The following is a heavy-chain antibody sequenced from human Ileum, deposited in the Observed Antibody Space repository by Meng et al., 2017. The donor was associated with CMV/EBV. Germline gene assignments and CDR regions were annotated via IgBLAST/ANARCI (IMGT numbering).Heavy chain of an antibody. Sequence: GESLKISCAASGFTVSTNFMNWVRQAPGRGLEWVSVIYSGGSTYYADSVKGRFTISRDNAMNTLYLQMNSLSTEDSAVYFCAKGNQYYGSGGYGYYYGMDVWGQGTTVTVSS. CDR3: AKGNQYYGSGGYGYYYGMDV. D-gene: IGHD3-10*01. CDR2: IYSGGST. V-gene: IGHV3-53*05. J-gene: IGHJ6*02. CDR1: GFTVSTNF.